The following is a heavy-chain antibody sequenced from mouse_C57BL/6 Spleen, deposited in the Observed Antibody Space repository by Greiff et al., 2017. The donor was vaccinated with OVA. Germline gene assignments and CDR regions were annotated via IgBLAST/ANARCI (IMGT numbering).Heavy chain of an antibody. CDR2: ISSGGSYT. CDR3: ARGITTDFDY. Sequence: EVKVVESGGDLVKPGGSLKLSCAASGFTFSSYGMSWVRQTPDKRLEWVATISSGGSYTYYPDSVKGRFTISRDNAKNTLYLQMSSLKSEDTAMYYCARGITTDFDYWGQGTTLTVSS. D-gene: IGHD1-1*01. CDR1: GFTFSSYG. V-gene: IGHV5-6*01. J-gene: IGHJ2*01.